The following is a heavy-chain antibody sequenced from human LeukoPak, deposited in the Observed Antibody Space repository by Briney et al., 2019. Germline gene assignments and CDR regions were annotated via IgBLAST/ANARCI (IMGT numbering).Heavy chain of an antibody. CDR2: IYPNSGGT. D-gene: IGHD2-15*01. CDR1: GHTLTGYY. Sequence: ASVKVSCKASGHTLTGYYIHWVRQAPGQGLEWMGWIYPNSGGTNYGQKFQARVTMTRDTTTVYTELSILRSDDTAVYYCARDRVYCSGGDCYPSYYFDYWGQGTLVTVSS. J-gene: IGHJ4*02. CDR3: ARDRVYCSGGDCYPSYYFDY. V-gene: IGHV1-2*02.